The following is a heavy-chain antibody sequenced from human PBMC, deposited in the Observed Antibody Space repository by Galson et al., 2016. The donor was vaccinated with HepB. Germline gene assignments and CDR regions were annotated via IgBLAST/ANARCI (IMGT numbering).Heavy chain of an antibody. V-gene: IGHV3-48*02. D-gene: IGHD3-16*01. CDR3: ARAITFGGVIYVDY. CDR1: GFTFSGYS. J-gene: IGHJ4*02. CDR2: ISSSIRTM. Sequence: SLRLSCAASGFTFSGYSMNWVRQAPGKGLEWISYISSSIRTMKYAAYVKGRFTIFRETAKKSLYLHMNSLRDEDTAVYYCARAITFGGVIYVDYWGQGTLVTVSS.